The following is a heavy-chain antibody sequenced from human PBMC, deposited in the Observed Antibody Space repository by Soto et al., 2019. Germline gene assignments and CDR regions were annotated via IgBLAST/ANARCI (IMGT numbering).Heavy chain of an antibody. D-gene: IGHD3-10*01. CDR1: GFTFSSYG. Sequence: QVQLVESGGGVVQPGRSLRLSCAASGFTFSSYGMHWVRQAPGKGLEWVAVISYDGSNKYYADSVKGRFTISRDNSKTTLYLQMNSLRAEDTAVYYCAKDLGRYGSGSYSDAFDIWGQGTMVTVSS. V-gene: IGHV3-30*18. J-gene: IGHJ3*02. CDR2: ISYDGSNK. CDR3: AKDLGRYGSGSYSDAFDI.